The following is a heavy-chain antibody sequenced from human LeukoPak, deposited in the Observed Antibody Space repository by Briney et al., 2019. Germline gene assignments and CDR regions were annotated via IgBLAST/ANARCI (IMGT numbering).Heavy chain of an antibody. CDR1: GFTFSTYG. CDR2: IWYDGSNK. J-gene: IGHJ3*02. V-gene: IGHV3-33*01. CDR3: ARDSGHAFDI. Sequence: GGSLRLSCVASGFTFSTYGMLRVRQAPGKGLEWVAVIWYDGSNKYYGDSVKGRFTISRDNSKTTLYLQMNSLRAEDTAVYYCARDSGHAFDIWGQGTMVTVSS. D-gene: IGHD6-25*01.